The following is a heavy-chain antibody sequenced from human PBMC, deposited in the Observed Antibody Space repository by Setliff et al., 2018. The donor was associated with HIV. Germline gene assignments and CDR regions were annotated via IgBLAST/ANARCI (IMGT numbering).Heavy chain of an antibody. CDR3: AREGSPSHSRYNWFGP. CDR1: GASISSGNYF. CDR2: ISTGGHT. Sequence: PSETLSLTCTVSGASISSGNYFWTWIRQPAGQRLEWIGRISTGGHTDYNPSLKSRLSISADTSRNHFSLQLTSVAATDTAIYYCAREGSPSHSRYNWFGPWGPGTLVAVSS. V-gene: IGHV4-61*02. J-gene: IGHJ5*02. D-gene: IGHD3-10*01.